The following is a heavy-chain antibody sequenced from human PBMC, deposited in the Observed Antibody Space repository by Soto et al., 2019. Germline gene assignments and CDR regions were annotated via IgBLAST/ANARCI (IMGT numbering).Heavy chain of an antibody. D-gene: IGHD5-18*01. Sequence: SETLSLTCAVSGGSISSNNNYWSWIRQPPGEGLEWIGFISYSGTTSYSPSLKSRVAISLDTSKNQFSLSLSSVTAADTAVYYCARGRGYSYGLDPWGQGTLVTVSS. CDR3: ARGRGYSYGLDP. CDR2: ISYSGTT. V-gene: IGHV4-30-4*01. CDR1: GGSISSNNNY. J-gene: IGHJ5*02.